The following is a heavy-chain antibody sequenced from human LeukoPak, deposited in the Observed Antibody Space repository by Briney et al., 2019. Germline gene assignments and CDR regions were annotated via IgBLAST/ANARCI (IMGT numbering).Heavy chain of an antibody. CDR1: GGSFSGYY. CDR3: ARWSYNWNDGSGAFDI. D-gene: IGHD1-20*01. Sequence: SETLSLTCAVYGGSFSGYYWSWIRQPPGKGLEWIGEINHSGSTNYNPAPKSRVTISVDTSKNQFSLKLSSVTAADTAVYYCARWSYNWNDGSGAFDIWGQGTMVTVSS. CDR2: INHSGST. V-gene: IGHV4-34*01. J-gene: IGHJ3*02.